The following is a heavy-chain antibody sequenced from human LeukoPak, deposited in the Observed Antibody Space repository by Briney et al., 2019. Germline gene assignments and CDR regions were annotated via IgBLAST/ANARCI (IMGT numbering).Heavy chain of an antibody. Sequence: GGSQRLSCAASGFTFSSYSMNWVRQAPGKGLEWVSSISSSSSYIYYADSVKGRFTISRDNAKNSLYLQMNSLRAEDTAVYYCARSPVSRKLDYWGQGTLVTVSS. CDR3: ARSPVSRKLDY. CDR2: ISSSSSYI. CDR1: GFTFSSYS. D-gene: IGHD1-14*01. J-gene: IGHJ4*02. V-gene: IGHV3-21*01.